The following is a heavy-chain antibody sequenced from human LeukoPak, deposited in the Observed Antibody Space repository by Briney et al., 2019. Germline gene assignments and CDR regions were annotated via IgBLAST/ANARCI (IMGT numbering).Heavy chain of an antibody. CDR2: VRYDGSNK. CDR3: ARDVRSRYYYDSSGYYFDY. CDR1: GFSFSSYG. Sequence: GGSLRLSCAASGFSFSSYGMHWVRQAPGKGLEWVAFVRYDGSNKYEDSVRGRFTISRDNSKNSLYLQMNSLRAEDTAVYYCARDVRSRYYYDSSGYYFDYWGQGTLVTVSS. J-gene: IGHJ4*02. V-gene: IGHV3-30*02. D-gene: IGHD3-22*01.